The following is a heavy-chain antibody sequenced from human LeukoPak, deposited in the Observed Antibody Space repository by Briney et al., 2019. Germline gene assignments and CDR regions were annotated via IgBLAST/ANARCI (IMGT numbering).Heavy chain of an antibody. V-gene: IGHV3-23*01. D-gene: IGHD3-10*01. J-gene: IGHJ6*04. CDR1: GFTFSTYV. CDR2: ISGSGDST. Sequence: GGSLRLSCAASGFTFSTYVMRWVRQAPGKGLEWVSVISGSGDSTHYADSVKGRFTISRDNSKNTVYLQVNSLRAEDTAVYYCAKGSGSYNGYGMDVWGKGTTVTVSS. CDR3: AKGSGSYNGYGMDV.